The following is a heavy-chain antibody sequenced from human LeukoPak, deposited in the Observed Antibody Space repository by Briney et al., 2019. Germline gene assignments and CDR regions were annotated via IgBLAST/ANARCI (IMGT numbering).Heavy chain of an antibody. V-gene: IGHV1-46*03. CDR2: INPSGGST. Sequence: LGASVKVSCKASGYTFTSYYMHWVRQAPGQGLEWMGIINPSGGSTSYAQKFQGRVTVTRDTSTSTVYMELSSPRSEDTAVYYCAGEIVGTNYWGQGTLVAVSS. CDR1: GYTFTSYY. CDR3: AGEIVGTNY. D-gene: IGHD1-26*01. J-gene: IGHJ4*02.